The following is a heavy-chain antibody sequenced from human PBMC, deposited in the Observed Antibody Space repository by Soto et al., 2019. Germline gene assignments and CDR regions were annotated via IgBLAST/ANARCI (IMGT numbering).Heavy chain of an antibody. J-gene: IGHJ6*02. CDR3: ARVGRSRYDFWSGYSYGMDV. D-gene: IGHD3-3*01. CDR2: INAGNGNT. Sequence: ASVKVSCKASGYTFTSYAMHWVRQAPGQRLEWMGWINAGNGNTKYSQKFQGRVTITRDTSASTAYMELSSLRSEDTAVYYCARVGRSRYDFWSGYSYGMDVWGQGTTVTVS. V-gene: IGHV1-3*01. CDR1: GYTFTSYA.